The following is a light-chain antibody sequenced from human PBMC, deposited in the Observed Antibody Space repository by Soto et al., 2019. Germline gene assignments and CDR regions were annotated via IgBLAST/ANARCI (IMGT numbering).Light chain of an antibody. CDR1: QDISGH. V-gene: IGKV1-27*01. J-gene: IGKJ1*01. Sequence: GDRVTITCRASQDISGHLAWYQQKPGKVPKLLIYEASTLQSRVPSRFSASGSGTEFTLTISSLQPEDVATYYCQKYNGTPRTFGQGTKVELK. CDR2: EAS. CDR3: QKYNGTPRT.